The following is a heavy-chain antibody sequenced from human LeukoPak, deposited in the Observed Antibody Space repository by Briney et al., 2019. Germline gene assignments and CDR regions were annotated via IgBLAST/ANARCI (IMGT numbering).Heavy chain of an antibody. CDR2: IYYSGST. D-gene: IGHD6-19*01. Sequence: PSETLSLTCTVSGGSISSSTYYWGWIRQPPGKGLEWIGSIYYSGSTYYNPSLKSRVTISVDTSKNQFSLKLSSVTAADTAVYYCARQRDSSGREYFVDWAQDTLVTVSS. CDR1: GGSISSSTYY. CDR3: ARQRDSSGREYFVD. V-gene: IGHV4-39*01. J-gene: IGHJ4*02.